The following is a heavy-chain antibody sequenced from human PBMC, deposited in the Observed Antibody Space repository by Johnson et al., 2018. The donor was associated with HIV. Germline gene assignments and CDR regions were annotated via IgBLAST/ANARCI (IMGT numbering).Heavy chain of an antibody. CDR3: ARRAHDAFDI. J-gene: IGHJ3*02. V-gene: IGHV3-20*04. CDR1: GFTFDDYG. CDR2: INWNGGSK. Sequence: VLLVESGGGVVRPGGSLRLSCAASGFTFDDYGMSWVRQAPGKGLEWVSGINWNGGSKGYGASVKGRFTISRDNSKNTLFLQMGSLRAEDMAVYYCARRAHDAFDIWGQGTMVTVSS.